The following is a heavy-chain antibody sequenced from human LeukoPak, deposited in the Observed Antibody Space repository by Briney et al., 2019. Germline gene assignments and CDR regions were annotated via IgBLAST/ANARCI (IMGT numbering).Heavy chain of an antibody. CDR2: IWYDGSNK. CDR1: GFTFSSYG. Sequence: PGGSLRLSCAASGFTFSSYGMHWVRQASGKGLEWVAVIWYDGSNKYYADSVKGRFTISRDNSKNTLYLQMNSLRAEDTAVYYCARSLDNYYGMDVWGQGTAVTVSS. V-gene: IGHV3-33*01. D-gene: IGHD2-2*03. CDR3: ARSLDNYYGMDV. J-gene: IGHJ6*02.